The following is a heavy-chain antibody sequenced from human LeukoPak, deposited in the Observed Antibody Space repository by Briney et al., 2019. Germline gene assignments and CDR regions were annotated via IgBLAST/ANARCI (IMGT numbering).Heavy chain of an antibody. CDR3: AHMGLHGSSWYRHDYYGMDV. Sequence: TLSLTCTVSGGSISSSSYYWGWLRQPPGKALEWLALIYWNDDKRYSPSLKSRLTITKDTSKNQVVLTMTNMDPVDTATYYCAHMGLHGSSWYRHDYYGMDVWGQGTTVTVSS. CDR1: GGSISSSSYY. J-gene: IGHJ6*02. V-gene: IGHV2-5*01. D-gene: IGHD6-13*01. CDR2: IYWNDDK.